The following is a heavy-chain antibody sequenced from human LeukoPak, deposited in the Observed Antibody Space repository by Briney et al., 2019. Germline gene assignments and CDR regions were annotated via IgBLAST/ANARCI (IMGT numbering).Heavy chain of an antibody. V-gene: IGHV3-30*04. J-gene: IGHJ4*02. CDR3: ASLEDYLDY. Sequence: PGGSLRLSCAASGFTFSSYAMHWVRQAPGKGLEWVAVISYDGSNKYYADSVKGRFTISRDNSKNTLYLQMNSLRAEDTAVYYCASLEDYLDYWGQGTLVTVSS. CDR1: GFTFSSYA. CDR2: ISYDGSNK.